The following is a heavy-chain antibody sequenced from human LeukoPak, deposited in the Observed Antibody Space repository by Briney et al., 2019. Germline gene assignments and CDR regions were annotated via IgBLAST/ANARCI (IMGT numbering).Heavy chain of an antibody. D-gene: IGHD3-10*01. J-gene: IGHJ4*02. V-gene: IGHV3-23*01. CDR3: AKGHSGSYSPLFHY. CDR1: GFTFSNYA. Sequence: GGSLRLSCAASGFTFSNYAMTWARQAPGKGLEWVSIIGGSGDSIYYADSVKGRFTISRDNSQNTLYLQMNSLSAEDTAVYYCAKGHSGSYSPLFHYWGQGTLVTVSS. CDR2: IGGSGDSI.